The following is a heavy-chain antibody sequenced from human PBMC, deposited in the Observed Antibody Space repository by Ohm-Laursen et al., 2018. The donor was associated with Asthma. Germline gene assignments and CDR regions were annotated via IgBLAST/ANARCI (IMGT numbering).Heavy chain of an antibody. J-gene: IGHJ4*02. V-gene: IGHV3-72*01. CDR2: TRNKANSYTT. CDR1: GFTFSSYW. CDR3: ARDRFATVTTLTVLDY. D-gene: IGHD4-17*01. Sequence: SLRLSCAASGFTFSSYWMHWVRQAPGKGLEWVGRTRNKANSYTTEYAASVKGRFTISRDDSKNSLYLQMNSLRAEDTAVYYCARDRFATVTTLTVLDYWGQGTLVTVSS.